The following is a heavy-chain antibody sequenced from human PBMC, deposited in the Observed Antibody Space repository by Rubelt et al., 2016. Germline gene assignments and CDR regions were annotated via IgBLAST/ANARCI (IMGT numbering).Heavy chain of an antibody. CDR3: ARGGGHFDY. D-gene: IGHD3-16*01. J-gene: IGHJ4*02. CDR2: ISYDGSNK. Sequence: SSNYMSWVRQAPGKGLEWVAVISYDGSNKYYADSVKGRFTISRDNSKNTLYLQMNSLRAEDTAVYYCARGGGHFDYWGQGTLVTVSS. CDR1: SSNY. V-gene: IGHV3-30*19.